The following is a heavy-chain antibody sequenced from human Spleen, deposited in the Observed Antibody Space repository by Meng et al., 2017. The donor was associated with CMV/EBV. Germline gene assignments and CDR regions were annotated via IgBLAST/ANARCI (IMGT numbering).Heavy chain of an antibody. J-gene: IGHJ4*02. Sequence: GGSLRLSCRASRFHFTSYGMHWVRQAPGKGLEWVAFIRYDGSNDQYADSAKGRFTISRDNSKNTVYLQMNSLRAKDTAVYYCAKSAAGRSGFEDYWGQGTAVTVSS. CDR2: IRYDGSND. V-gene: IGHV3-30*02. D-gene: IGHD6-19*01. CDR3: AKSAAGRSGFEDY. CDR1: RFHFTSYG.